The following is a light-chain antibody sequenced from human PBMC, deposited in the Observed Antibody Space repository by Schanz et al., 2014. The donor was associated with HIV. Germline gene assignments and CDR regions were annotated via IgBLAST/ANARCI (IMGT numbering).Light chain of an antibody. Sequence: EIVLTQSPVILSLSPGERATLSCRASQTVSSNSLGWYQQKRGQVPRLLIYSTSRRANGIPDRFSGSGSGTEFTLTISSLQPDDFATYYCQQYNSYPYTFGQGTKLEIK. CDR1: QTVSSNS. CDR3: QQYNSYPYT. J-gene: IGKJ2*01. V-gene: IGKV3-20*01. CDR2: STS.